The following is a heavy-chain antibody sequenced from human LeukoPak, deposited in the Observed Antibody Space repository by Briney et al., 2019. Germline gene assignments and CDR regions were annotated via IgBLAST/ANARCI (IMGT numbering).Heavy chain of an antibody. V-gene: IGHV1-3*03. CDR3: AIRDGYTDY. D-gene: IGHD5-24*01. J-gene: IGHJ4*02. CDR2: INAGNGYT. CDR1: GYTFTSYV. Sequence: RASVKVSCKASGYTFTSYVMHWVRQAPGQTLEWLGWINAGNGYTRYSQELQGRATITRDASASTAFMELSSLRSEDMAVYYCAIRDGYTDYWGQGTLVTVSS.